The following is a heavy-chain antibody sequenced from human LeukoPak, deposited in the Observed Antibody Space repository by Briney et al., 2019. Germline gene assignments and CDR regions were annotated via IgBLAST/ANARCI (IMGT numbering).Heavy chain of an antibody. J-gene: IGHJ4*02. CDR1: GFTFSSYG. V-gene: IGHV3-30*18. D-gene: IGHD3-16*02. CDR2: ISYDGSNK. Sequence: GGSLRLSCAASGFTFSSYGMHWVRQAPGKGLEWVAVISYDGSNKYYADSVKGRFAISRDNSKNTLYLQMNSLRAEDTAVYYCAKPTFGGVIAPGYFDYWGQGTLVTVSS. CDR3: AKPTFGGVIAPGYFDY.